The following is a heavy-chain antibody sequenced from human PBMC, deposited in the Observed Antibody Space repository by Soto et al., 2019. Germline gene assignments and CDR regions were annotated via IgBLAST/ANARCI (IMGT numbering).Heavy chain of an antibody. V-gene: IGHV3-33*01. Sequence: QVQLVESGGGVVQPGRSLRLSCAASGFTFSNYGMHWVRLAPGKGLEWVALIWYDGSKEYYADSVKGRFTISRDNSKNTLFLQMNSLGAEDTAVFYCARGTGGDYGNFDYWGQGALVTVSS. CDR3: ARGTGGDYGNFDY. D-gene: IGHD4-17*01. CDR1: GFTFSNYG. CDR2: IWYDGSKE. J-gene: IGHJ4*02.